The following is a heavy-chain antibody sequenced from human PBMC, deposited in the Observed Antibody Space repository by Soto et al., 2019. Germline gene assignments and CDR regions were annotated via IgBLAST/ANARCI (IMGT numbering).Heavy chain of an antibody. V-gene: IGHV3-66*01. CDR3: ARDDVLCDGGRCYGVPLDV. CDR2: IQSGGPT. J-gene: IGHJ6*04. CDR1: GFTVSSKY. Sequence: EVHLVESGGGLVQPGGSLRLSCAASGFTVSSKYMSWVRQAPGKGLEWVSLIQSGGPTYYADSVKGRFTISRDTSENTLHLQMDSLRAEDTAVYYCARDDVLCDGGRCYGVPLDVWGKGTTFTVPS. D-gene: IGHD2-15*01.